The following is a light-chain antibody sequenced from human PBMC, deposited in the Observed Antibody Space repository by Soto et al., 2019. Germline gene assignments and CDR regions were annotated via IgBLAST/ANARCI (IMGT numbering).Light chain of an antibody. CDR2: DVS. CDR1: SSDIGTYNY. J-gene: IGLJ1*01. CDR3: SSYRSTGTLYV. Sequence: QSALTQPASLSGSPGQSITISCTGTSSDIGTYNYVSWYQQHPGKAPKLMIYDVSNRPSGVSNRFSGSKSGNTASLTISGLQAEDEADYYCSSYRSTGTLYVFGTGTKLTV. V-gene: IGLV2-14*03.